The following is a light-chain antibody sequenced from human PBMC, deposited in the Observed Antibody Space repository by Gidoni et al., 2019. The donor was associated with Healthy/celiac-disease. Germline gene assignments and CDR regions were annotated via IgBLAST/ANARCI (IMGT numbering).Light chain of an antibody. Sequence: DIQMTQSPSTLSASVGDRVTITCRASQSISSWLAWYQQKPGKAPKLLIYKASSLESGVPSRFSGSGSGTEFTLTISSLQPDDFATYYGQQYNSYYTFGQXTKLEIK. CDR2: KAS. J-gene: IGKJ2*01. CDR3: QQYNSYYT. V-gene: IGKV1-5*03. CDR1: QSISSW.